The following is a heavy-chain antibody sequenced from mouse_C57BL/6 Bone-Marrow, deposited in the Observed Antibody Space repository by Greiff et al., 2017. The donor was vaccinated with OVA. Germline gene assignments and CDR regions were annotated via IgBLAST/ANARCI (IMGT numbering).Heavy chain of an antibody. Sequence: EVHLVESEGGLVQPGSSMKLSCTASGFTFSDYYMAWVRQVPEKGLEWVANINYDGSSTYYLDSLKSRFIISRDNAKNILYLQMSSLKSEDTATYYCAREGVYSNYLYAMDYWGQGTSVTVSS. V-gene: IGHV5-16*01. J-gene: IGHJ4*01. CDR1: GFTFSDYY. CDR3: AREGVYSNYLYAMDY. D-gene: IGHD2-5*01. CDR2: INYDGSST.